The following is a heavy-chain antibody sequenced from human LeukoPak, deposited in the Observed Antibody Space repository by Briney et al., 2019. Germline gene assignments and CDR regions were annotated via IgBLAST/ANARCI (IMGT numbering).Heavy chain of an antibody. CDR2: IYYSGSP. CDR3: ARHWSWYVDY. D-gene: IGHD6-13*01. CDR1: GASITSRAYF. V-gene: IGHV4-39*01. Sequence: SETLSLTCTVSGASITSRAYFWGWIRQPPGKGLEWIGSIYYSGSPYYNPSLKSRVTISVDTSKNQLSLRLSSVTAADTAVYYCARHWSWYVDYWGQGTLVTVSS. J-gene: IGHJ4*02.